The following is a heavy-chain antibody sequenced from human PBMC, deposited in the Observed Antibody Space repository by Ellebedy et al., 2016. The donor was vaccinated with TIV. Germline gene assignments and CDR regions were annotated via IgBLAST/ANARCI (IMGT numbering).Heavy chain of an antibody. CDR2: INAGNGNT. J-gene: IGHJ4*02. CDR3: AREHPSYGPANFDY. CDR1: GYTFTSYA. V-gene: IGHV1-3*01. Sequence: ASVKVSCKASGYTFTSYAMHWVRQAPGQRLEWMGWINAGNGNTKYSQKFQGRVTITRDTSASTAYMELSSLRSEDTAVYYCAREHPSYGPANFDYWGQGTLVTVSS. D-gene: IGHD6-25*01.